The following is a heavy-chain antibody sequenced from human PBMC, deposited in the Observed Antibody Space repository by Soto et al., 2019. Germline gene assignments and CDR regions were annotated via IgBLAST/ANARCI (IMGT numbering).Heavy chain of an antibody. J-gene: IGHJ4*02. Sequence: GESLKISCKGSGYRFTSYWISWVRQMHGKGLERMGRIDPSNSYTHYSPSFHGHVTISADNSISTAYLQWSNLRASDTAIYYCAFLDTSLDFDFWGQGTLVTVSS. D-gene: IGHD3-3*02. V-gene: IGHV5-10-1*01. CDR1: GYRFTSYW. CDR2: IDPSNSYT. CDR3: AFLDTSLDFDF.